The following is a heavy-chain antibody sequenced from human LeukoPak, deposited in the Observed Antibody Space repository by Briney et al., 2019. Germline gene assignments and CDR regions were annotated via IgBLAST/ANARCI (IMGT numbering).Heavy chain of an antibody. J-gene: IGHJ3*02. CDR2: INPNSGGT. Sequence: ASVKVSCKASGYTFTVYYMHWVRQAPGQGLEWMGWINPNSGGTNYAQKFQGRVTMTRDTSISTAYMELSRLRSDDTAVYYCATGSYLYDAFDIWGQGTMVTVSS. V-gene: IGHV1-2*02. CDR1: GYTFTVYY. CDR3: ATGSYLYDAFDI. D-gene: IGHD1-26*01.